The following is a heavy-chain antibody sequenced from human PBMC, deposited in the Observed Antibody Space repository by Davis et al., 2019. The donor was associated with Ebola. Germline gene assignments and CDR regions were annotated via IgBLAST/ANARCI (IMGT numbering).Heavy chain of an antibody. CDR1: GFTFSGSA. V-gene: IGHV3-73*01. Sequence: GESLKISCAASGFTFSGSAMHWVRQASGKGLEWVGRIRSKANSYATAYAASVKGRFTISRDDSKNTAYLQMNSLRAEDTAVYYCARGVRGLPYYYYGMDVWGQGTTVTVSS. J-gene: IGHJ6*02. D-gene: IGHD5-12*01. CDR3: ARGVRGLPYYYYGMDV. CDR2: IRSKANSYAT.